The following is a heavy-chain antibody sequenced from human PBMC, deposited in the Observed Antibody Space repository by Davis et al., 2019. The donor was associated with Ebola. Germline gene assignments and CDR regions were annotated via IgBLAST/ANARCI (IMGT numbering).Heavy chain of an antibody. D-gene: IGHD6-19*01. CDR2: ISGSGGST. J-gene: IGHJ4*02. CDR3: ARDSGDSSGWYGGSWFDY. Sequence: GGSLRLSCAASGFTFSSYAMSWVRQAPGKGLEWVSAISGSGGSTYYADSVKGRFTISRDNSKNTLYLQMNSLRAEDTAVYYCARDSGDSSGWYGGSWFDYWGQGTLVTVSS. CDR1: GFTFSSYA. V-gene: IGHV3-23*01.